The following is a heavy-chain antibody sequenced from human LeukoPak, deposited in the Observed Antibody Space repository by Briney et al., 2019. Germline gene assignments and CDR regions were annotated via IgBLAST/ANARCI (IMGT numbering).Heavy chain of an antibody. CDR2: VCPGDSDT. V-gene: IGHV5-51*01. J-gene: IGHJ4*02. CDR3: ARGYCSGGSCYPGVDY. CDR1: GYIFTSYW. D-gene: IGHD2-15*01. Sequence: GESLKISCKGSGYIFTSYWIGWVRQMPGKGLEWMGIVCPGDSDTRYSPSFQGQVTISADKSISTVYLQWSSLKASDSAMYFCARGYCSGGSCYPGVDYWGQGTLVTVSS.